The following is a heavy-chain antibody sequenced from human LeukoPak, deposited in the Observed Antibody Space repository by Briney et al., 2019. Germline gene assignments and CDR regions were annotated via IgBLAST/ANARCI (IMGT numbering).Heavy chain of an antibody. Sequence: PGRSLRLSCAASGFTFDDYAMHWVRQAPGKGLEWVSGISWNSGSIGYADSVKGRFTISRDNAKNSLYLQMNSLRAEDTAVYYCARDEPASSGWSGYYYYGMDVWGQGTTVTVSS. D-gene: IGHD6-19*01. CDR1: GFTFDDYA. V-gene: IGHV3-9*01. CDR2: ISWNSGSI. J-gene: IGHJ6*02. CDR3: ARDEPASSGWSGYYYYGMDV.